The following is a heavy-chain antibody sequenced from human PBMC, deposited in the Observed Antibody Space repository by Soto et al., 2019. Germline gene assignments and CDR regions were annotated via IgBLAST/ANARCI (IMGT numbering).Heavy chain of an antibody. Sequence: QVQLLESGGGVVQPGRSLRLSCAASGFTFSSYAMHWVRQAPGKGLEWVAVIWGDGSNKYYADSVKGRFTISRDNSKNSLYLPKNSLRAEVTGVYYCAREGFPSYYDSSGYYPSPCGYFHHWGQGTLVTVSS. D-gene: IGHD3-22*01. CDR2: IWGDGSNK. J-gene: IGHJ1*01. V-gene: IGHV3-33*01. CDR3: AREGFPSYYDSSGYYPSPCGYFHH. CDR1: GFTFSSYA.